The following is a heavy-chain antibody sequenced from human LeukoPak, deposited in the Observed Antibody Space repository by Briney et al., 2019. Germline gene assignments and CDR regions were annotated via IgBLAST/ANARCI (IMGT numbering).Heavy chain of an antibody. CDR2: ISGSGGST. D-gene: IGHD3-3*01. V-gene: IGHV3-23*01. J-gene: IGHJ4*02. CDR3: AKVIFGDYDFWSGFDY. CDR1: GFTFSSYA. Sequence: SGGSLRLSCAASGFTFSSYAMSWARQAPGKGLEWVSAISGSGGSTYYADSVKGRFTISRDNSKNTLYLQMNSLRAEDTAVYYCAKVIFGDYDFWSGFDYWGQGTLVTVSS.